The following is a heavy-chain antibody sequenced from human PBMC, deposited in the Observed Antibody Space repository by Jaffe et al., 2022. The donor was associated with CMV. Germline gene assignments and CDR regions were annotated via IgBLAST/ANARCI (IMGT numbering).Heavy chain of an antibody. D-gene: IGHD6-13*01. CDR1: GFTFSSYA. V-gene: IGHV3-23*04. Sequence: EVQLVESGGGLVQPGGSLRLSCAASGFTFSSYAMSWVRQAPGKGLEWVSAISGSGGSTYYADSVKGRFTISRDNSKNTLYLQMNSLRAEDTAVYYCAKTKRAYSLPSPGGYYYYYMDVWGKGTTVTVSS. CDR3: AKTKRAYSLPSPGGYYYYYMDV. J-gene: IGHJ6*03. CDR2: ISGSGGST.